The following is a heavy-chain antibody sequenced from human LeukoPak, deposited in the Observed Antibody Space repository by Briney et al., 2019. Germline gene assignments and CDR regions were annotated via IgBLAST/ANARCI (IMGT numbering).Heavy chain of an antibody. CDR3: ARVSGYSYGLDY. D-gene: IGHD5-18*01. CDR1: GYTFTSYD. V-gene: IGHV1-69*04. Sequence: ASVKVSCKASGYTFTSYDISWVRQAPGQGLEWMGRIIPILGIANYAQKFQGRVTITADKSTSTAYMELSSLRSEDTAVYYCARVSGYSYGLDYWGQGTLVTVSS. CDR2: IIPILGIA. J-gene: IGHJ4*02.